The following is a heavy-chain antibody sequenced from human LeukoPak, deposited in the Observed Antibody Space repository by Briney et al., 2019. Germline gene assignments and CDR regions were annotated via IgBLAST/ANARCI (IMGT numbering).Heavy chain of an antibody. Sequence: SETLSLTCTVSGGSISSYYWGWIRQPPGKGLEWIGYIYYNGSTNYNPSLKSRVTISVDTSKNQFSLKLSSVTAADTAVYYCAGGSYSFLYFDYWGQGTLVTVPS. V-gene: IGHV4-59*01. CDR1: GGSISSYY. D-gene: IGHD1-26*01. CDR3: AGGSYSFLYFDY. J-gene: IGHJ4*02. CDR2: IYYNGST.